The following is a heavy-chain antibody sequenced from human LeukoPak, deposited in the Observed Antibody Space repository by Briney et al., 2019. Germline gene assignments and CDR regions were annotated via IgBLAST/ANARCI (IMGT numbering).Heavy chain of an antibody. Sequence: SETLSLTCAVSGASISNFYWTWTRQPPGKGLEYIGYIYSRGSTHYNPTLKSRVTISQDTSRNQFSLKVTSVTAADAAVYYCARDRRGDWEPHWTTTFDIWGHGTVVTVSS. J-gene: IGHJ3*02. V-gene: IGHV4-59*01. CDR1: GASISNFY. CDR3: ARDRRGDWEPHWTTTFDI. CDR2: IYSRGST. D-gene: IGHD1-26*01.